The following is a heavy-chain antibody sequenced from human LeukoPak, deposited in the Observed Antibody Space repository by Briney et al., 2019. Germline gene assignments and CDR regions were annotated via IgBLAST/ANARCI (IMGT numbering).Heavy chain of an antibody. CDR1: GGSISSYY. J-gene: IGHJ5*02. CDR3: ARSGGLYWFDP. D-gene: IGHD1-26*01. V-gene: IGHV4-4*07. Sequence: PSETLSLTCTVSGGSISSYYWSWIRQPAGKGLEWIGRIYTSGSTNYNPPLKSRVTISVDKSKNQFSLKLSSVTAADTAVYYCARSGGLYWFDPWGQGTLVTVSS. CDR2: IYTSGST.